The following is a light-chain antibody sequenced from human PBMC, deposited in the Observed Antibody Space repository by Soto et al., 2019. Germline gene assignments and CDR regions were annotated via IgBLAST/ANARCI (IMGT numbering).Light chain of an antibody. CDR2: QVT. J-gene: IGLJ1*01. CDR1: SSDIAIYNF. Sequence: QSVLTQPASVSVSPGQSITISCTGTSSDIAIYNFVSWYQQHPGKAPRLMIFQVTNRPSGVSTRFSGSKSGNTASLTISGLQAEDEADYYCSSYTDSTDYVFGTGTKVTVL. CDR3: SSYTDSTDYV. V-gene: IGLV2-14*01.